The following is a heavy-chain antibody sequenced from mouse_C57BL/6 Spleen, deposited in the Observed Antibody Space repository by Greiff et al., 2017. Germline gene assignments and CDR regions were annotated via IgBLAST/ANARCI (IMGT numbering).Heavy chain of an antibody. CDR3: ARADWVDY. CDR1: GYSFTGYY. D-gene: IGHD4-1*01. V-gene: IGHV1-42*01. J-gene: IGHJ2*01. CDR2: INPSTGGT. Sequence: DVQLQESGPELVKPGASVKISCKASGYSFTGYYMNWVKQSPEKSLEWIGEINPSTGGTTYNQKFKAKATLTVDKSSSTAYMQLKSLTSEDSAVYYCARADWVDYWGQGTTLTVSS.